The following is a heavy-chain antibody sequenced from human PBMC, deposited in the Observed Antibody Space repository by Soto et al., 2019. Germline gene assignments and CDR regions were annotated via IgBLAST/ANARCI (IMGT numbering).Heavy chain of an antibody. J-gene: IGHJ4*02. V-gene: IGHV3-23*01. Sequence: GGSLRLSCAASGFTFNSFAMSWVRQAPGKGLEWVSGITGGGGSIYYADSVKGRFTISRDNAKNTLYLQMNSLRAEDTAVYYCVRTSLVVAAATREDYWGQGTLVTVSS. CDR2: ITGGGGSI. CDR1: GFTFNSFA. D-gene: IGHD2-15*01. CDR3: VRTSLVVAAATREDY.